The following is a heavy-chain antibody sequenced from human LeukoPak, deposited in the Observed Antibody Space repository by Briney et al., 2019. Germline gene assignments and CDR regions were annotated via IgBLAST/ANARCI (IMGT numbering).Heavy chain of an antibody. CDR2: TYYRSKWYN. CDR1: GDSVSSNSAA. D-gene: IGHD5-12*01. CDR3: AREALGSGYARCGHYYYYYMDV. V-gene: IGHV6-1*01. J-gene: IGHJ6*03. Sequence: SQTLSLTCAISGDSVSSNSAAWNWIRQSPSRGLEWLGRTYYRSKWYNDYAVSVKSRITINPDTSKNQFSLQLNSVTPEDTAVYYCAREALGSGYARCGHYYYYYMDVWGKGTTVTVSS.